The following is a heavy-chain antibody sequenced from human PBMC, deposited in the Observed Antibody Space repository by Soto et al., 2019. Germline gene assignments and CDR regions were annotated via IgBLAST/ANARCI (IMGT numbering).Heavy chain of an antibody. CDR3: ARANTLGYCSSTSCYSGGWFDP. CDR1: GGSINSGGYS. D-gene: IGHD2-2*02. Sequence: SETLSLTCAVSGGSINSGGYSWSWIRQPPGKGLEWIGYIYHSGSTYYNPSLKSRVTISVDRSKNQFSLKLSSVTAADTAVYYCARANTLGYCSSTSCYSGGWFDPWGQGTLVTVSS. J-gene: IGHJ5*02. CDR2: IYHSGST. V-gene: IGHV4-30-2*01.